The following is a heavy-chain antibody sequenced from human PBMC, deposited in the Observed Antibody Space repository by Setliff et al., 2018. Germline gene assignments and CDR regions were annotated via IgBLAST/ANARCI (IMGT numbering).Heavy chain of an antibody. J-gene: IGHJ3*02. CDR3: ARGPDGYTYQGAFDI. D-gene: IGHD5-12*01. V-gene: IGHV4-61*09. CDR2: FHTGGST. Sequence: SETLSLTCTVSGDSISSGSYYWTWIRQPAGKGLEWIGHFHTGGSTNYNRSLRSRVSISVDTSKNQFSLKLSSVTAADTAVYYCARGPDGYTYQGAFDIWGQGTMVTVSS. CDR1: GDSISSGSYY.